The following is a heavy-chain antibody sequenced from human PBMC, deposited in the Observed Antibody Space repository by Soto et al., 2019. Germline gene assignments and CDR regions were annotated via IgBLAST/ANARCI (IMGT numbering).Heavy chain of an antibody. V-gene: IGHV4-28*01. CDR1: GYSISGDNW. D-gene: IGHD2-8*02. CDR3: VRKTGGYCPFDD. CDR2: VSSSGGT. J-gene: IGHJ4*02. Sequence: QVQLRESGPGLVKPSDTLCLTCAVSGYSISGDNWWGWIRQSPRKGLEWIGYVSSSGGTHYSPSLGSRVTMSVDTSRNQFSLKLTSVTAVDTAIYYCVRKTGGYCPFDDWCQGTLVTVSS.